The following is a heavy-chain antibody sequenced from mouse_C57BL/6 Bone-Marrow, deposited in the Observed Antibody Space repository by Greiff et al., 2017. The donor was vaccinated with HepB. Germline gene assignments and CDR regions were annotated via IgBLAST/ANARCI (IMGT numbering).Heavy chain of an antibody. V-gene: IGHV5-4*01. D-gene: IGHD1-1*01. J-gene: IGHJ3*01. CDR3: ARAPYGSSEAWFAY. CDR1: GFTFSSYA. Sequence: VQRVESGGGLVKPGGSLKLSCAASGFTFSSYAMSWVRQTPEKRLEWVATISDGGSYTYYPDNVKGRFTISRDNAKNNLYLQMSHLKSEDTAMYYCARAPYGSSEAWFAYWGQGTLVTVSA. CDR2: ISDGGSYT.